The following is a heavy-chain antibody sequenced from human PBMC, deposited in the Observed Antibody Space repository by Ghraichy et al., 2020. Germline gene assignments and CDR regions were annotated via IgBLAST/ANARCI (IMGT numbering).Heavy chain of an antibody. CDR2: IYYSGST. CDR1: GDSISSYS. CDR3: GTGILAADYYFDY. D-gene: IGHD1-26*01. V-gene: IGHV4-59*01. J-gene: IGHJ4*02. Sequence: SETLSLACTVSGDSISSYSWSWIRQPPGKGLEWIGYIYYSGSTKYNPTLKSRVTISADTSKNQVYLKVRSVTAADTAVYYGGTGILAADYYFDYWGQGSLVTVSS.